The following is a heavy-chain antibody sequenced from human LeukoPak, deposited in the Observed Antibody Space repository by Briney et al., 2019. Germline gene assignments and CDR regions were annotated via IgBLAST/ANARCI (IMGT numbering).Heavy chain of an antibody. CDR1: GFPFSSYA. Sequence: GGSLRLSCAASGFPFSSYAMSWVRQAPGKGLEWVSAISGSGSSTYHADSVKGRLTISRDNSKNTLYLQMNSLRAEDTAVYYCARTRGYSNFDYWGQGTLVTVSS. D-gene: IGHD5-12*01. J-gene: IGHJ4*02. CDR3: ARTRGYSNFDY. V-gene: IGHV3-23*01. CDR2: ISGSGSST.